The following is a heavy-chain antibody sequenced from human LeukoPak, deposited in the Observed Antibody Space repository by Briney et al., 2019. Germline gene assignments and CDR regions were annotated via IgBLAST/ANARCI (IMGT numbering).Heavy chain of an antibody. CDR1: GYTFTGYY. V-gene: IGHV1-2*02. Sequence: ASVKVSCKASGYTFTGYYMHWVRQAPGQGLEWMGWINPNSGGTNYAQKFQGRVTMTRDTSISTAYMELSRLRSDDTAVYYCARVGETGIQLWRYFDYWGQGTLVTVSS. CDR3: ARVGETGIQLWRYFDY. CDR2: INPNSGGT. J-gene: IGHJ4*02. D-gene: IGHD5-18*01.